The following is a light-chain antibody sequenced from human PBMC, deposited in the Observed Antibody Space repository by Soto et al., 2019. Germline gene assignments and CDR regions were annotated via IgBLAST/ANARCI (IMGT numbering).Light chain of an antibody. J-gene: IGLJ1*01. CDR2: EVV. CDR3: KSYAGSNTYV. Sequence: DLTQPPSASGSPGQSVTISCTGTKNDIGVYDFVSWYQHHPGKAPRLIIYEVVQRPSGVPDRFSGSKSGNTASLTVSGLQAADEADYFCKSYAGSNTYVFGSGTKVTVL. CDR1: KNDIGVYDF. V-gene: IGLV2-8*01.